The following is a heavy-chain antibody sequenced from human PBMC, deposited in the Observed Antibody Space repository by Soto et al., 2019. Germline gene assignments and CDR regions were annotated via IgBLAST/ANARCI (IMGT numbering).Heavy chain of an antibody. V-gene: IGHV2-5*01. CDR2: IYYNDDR. CDR3: AHGDGGYEIIYFDF. D-gene: IGHD5-12*01. CDR1: GFSFTTAGVA. J-gene: IGHJ4*02. Sequence: SGPTLVNPTQTLTLTCTFSGFSFTTAGVAVGWIRQTPGGALEWLTLIYYNDDRRFSPSLKTRLTITGDTSKNQVVPSLTNVDPGDTATYFCAHGDGGYEIIYFDFWGQGIPVTVSS.